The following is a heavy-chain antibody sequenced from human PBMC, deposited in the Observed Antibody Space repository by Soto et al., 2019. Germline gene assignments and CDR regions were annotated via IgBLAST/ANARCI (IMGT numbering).Heavy chain of an antibody. CDR3: SGWDIRGLCGGDCYPEGFDY. V-gene: IGHV1-18*01. D-gene: IGHD2-21*02. J-gene: IGHJ4*02. Sequence: GASVKVSCKASGYTFTSYGISWVRQAPGQGLEWMGWISAYNGNTNYAQKLQGRVTMTTDTSTSTAYMELRSLRSDDTAVYYCSGWDIRGLCGGDCYPEGFDYWGQGTLVTVSS. CDR1: GYTFTSYG. CDR2: ISAYNGNT.